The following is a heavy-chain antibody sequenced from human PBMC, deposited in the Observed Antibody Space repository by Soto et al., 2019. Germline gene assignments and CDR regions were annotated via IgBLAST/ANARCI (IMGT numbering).Heavy chain of an antibody. Sequence: QPGGSLRLSCAASGFTFSSYAMSWVRQAPGKGLEWVSAISGSGGGTYYADAVKGRFTISRDNSKNTLYLQMNSLRVEDTAVYYCASDRYYDFWLLHWGQGTLVTVSS. D-gene: IGHD3-3*01. V-gene: IGHV3-23*01. CDR1: GFTFSSYA. CDR2: ISGSGGGT. J-gene: IGHJ1*01. CDR3: ASDRYYDFWLLH.